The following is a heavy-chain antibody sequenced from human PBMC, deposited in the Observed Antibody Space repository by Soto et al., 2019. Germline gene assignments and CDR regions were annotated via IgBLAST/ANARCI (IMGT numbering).Heavy chain of an antibody. Sequence: QLQLQESGPGLVKPSETLSLTCTVSGGSISSSSYYWGWIRQPPGTGLGGIGRIYYSGSTYYNPSLKSRVTISVDTSYNQLSLKLSSVTAADTAVYYCARHRHGSGIYYFILGNYMDVWGKGTTVTVSS. CDR1: GGSISSSSYY. CDR2: IYYSGST. CDR3: ARHRHGSGIYYFILGNYMDV. V-gene: IGHV4-39*01. D-gene: IGHD3-10*01. J-gene: IGHJ6*03.